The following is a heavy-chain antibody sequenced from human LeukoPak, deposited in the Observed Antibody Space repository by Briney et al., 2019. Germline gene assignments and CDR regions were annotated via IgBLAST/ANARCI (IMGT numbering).Heavy chain of an antibody. J-gene: IGHJ4*02. D-gene: IGHD3-10*01. CDR1: GFTFSSYS. CDR2: ISSSSSYI. V-gene: IGHV3-21*01. Sequence: GGSLRLSCAASGFTFSSYSMNWVRQAPGKGLEWVSSISSSSSYIYYADSVKGRFTISRDNAKNSLYLQMNSLRAEDTAVYHCARESLRGKVDYWGQGTLVTVSS. CDR3: ARESLRGKVDY.